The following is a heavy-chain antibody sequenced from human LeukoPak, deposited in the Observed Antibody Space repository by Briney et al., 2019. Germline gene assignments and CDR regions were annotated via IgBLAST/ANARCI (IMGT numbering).Heavy chain of an antibody. Sequence: SETLSLTCTVSGGSISSYYWSWIRQPPGKGLEWIGEIYHSGSTNYNPSLKSRVTITVDKSKNQFSLKLSSVTAADTAVYYCAGKNYYGSGSYNYWGQGTLVTVSS. J-gene: IGHJ4*02. D-gene: IGHD3-10*01. CDR2: IYHSGST. V-gene: IGHV4-59*12. CDR3: AGKNYYGSGSYNY. CDR1: GGSISSYY.